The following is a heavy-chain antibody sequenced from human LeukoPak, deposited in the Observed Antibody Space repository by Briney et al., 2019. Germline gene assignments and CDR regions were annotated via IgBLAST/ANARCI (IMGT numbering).Heavy chain of an antibody. CDR3: ARGSHYYDSSGYYYFDY. CDR2: INTDGSST. Sequence: PGGSLRLSCAASGFTFSSYWMHWVRQAPGKGLVWVSRINTDGSSTSYADSVKGRFTISRDNAKNTLYLQMNSLRAEDTAVYYCARGSHYYDSSGYYYFDYWGQGTLVTVSS. CDR1: GFTFSSYW. V-gene: IGHV3-74*01. J-gene: IGHJ4*02. D-gene: IGHD3-22*01.